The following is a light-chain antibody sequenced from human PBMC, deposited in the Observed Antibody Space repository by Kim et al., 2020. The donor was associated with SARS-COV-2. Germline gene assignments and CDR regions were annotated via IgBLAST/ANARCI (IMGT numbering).Light chain of an antibody. J-gene: IGKJ1*01. CDR3: QQYNSYSEA. V-gene: IGKV1-5*03. Sequence: ASVGDRVTSTCRASQSISSWLAWYQQKPGKAPKLLIYKASSLESGVPSRFSGSGSGTEFTLTISSRQPDDFATYYCQQYNSYSEAFGQGTKVDIK. CDR1: QSISSW. CDR2: KAS.